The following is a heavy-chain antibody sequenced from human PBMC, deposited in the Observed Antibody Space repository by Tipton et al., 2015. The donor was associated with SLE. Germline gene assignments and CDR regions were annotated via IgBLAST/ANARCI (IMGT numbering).Heavy chain of an antibody. D-gene: IGHD6-19*01. J-gene: IGHJ3*02. CDR2: INHSG. CDR3: ARGIAVAAPAFDI. V-gene: IGHV4-34*01. CDR1: GGSFSGYY. Sequence: LRLSCAVYGGSFSGYYWSRIRQPPGKGLEWIGEINHSGSTISVDTSKNQFSLKLSSVTAADTAVYYCARGIAVAAPAFDIWGQGTMVTVSS.